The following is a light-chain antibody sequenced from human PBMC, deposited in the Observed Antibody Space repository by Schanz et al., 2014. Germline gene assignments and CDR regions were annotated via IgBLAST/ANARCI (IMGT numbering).Light chain of an antibody. Sequence: EIVLTQSPGTLSLSPGERATLSCRASESVSSSSLAWYQQKPGQAPRLLIHGASSRATGIPDRFSGSGSGTDFTLTISRLEPEDFAVYYCQQYGNSLWTFGQGTKVEIK. CDR3: QQYGNSLWT. V-gene: IGKV3-20*01. CDR1: ESVSSSS. J-gene: IGKJ1*01. CDR2: GAS.